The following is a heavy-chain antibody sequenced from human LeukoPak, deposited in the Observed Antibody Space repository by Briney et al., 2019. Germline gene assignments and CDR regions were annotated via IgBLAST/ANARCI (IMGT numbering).Heavy chain of an antibody. CDR1: GFNFGDYA. CDR3: SRVLTESGAKYYSDH. J-gene: IGHJ4*02. Sequence: PGGSLRLSCTGSGFNFGDYAMSWVRQAPGKGPEWVGLIRSRLYGGAAEYGASVNGRFTVSRDDSQRIAYLQMNSLKTDHTAVYYCSRVLTESGAKYYSDHWGQGTLVTVSS. CDR2: IRSRLYGGAA. V-gene: IGHV3-49*04. D-gene: IGHD4/OR15-4a*01.